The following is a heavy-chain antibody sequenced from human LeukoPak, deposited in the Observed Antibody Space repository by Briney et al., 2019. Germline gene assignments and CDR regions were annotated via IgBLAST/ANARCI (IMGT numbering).Heavy chain of an antibody. Sequence: GGSLRLSCTASGFTFNNYWMSWVRQASGKGLEWVANIKQGGSEKYYVDSVRGRFTISGDNAKNSLFLQMNTLRAEDTAVYYCARVRYYEDVWGQGTTVTVSS. J-gene: IGHJ6*02. CDR2: IKQGGSEK. CDR3: ARVRYYEDV. CDR1: GFTFNNYW. D-gene: IGHD2/OR15-2a*01. V-gene: IGHV3-7*01.